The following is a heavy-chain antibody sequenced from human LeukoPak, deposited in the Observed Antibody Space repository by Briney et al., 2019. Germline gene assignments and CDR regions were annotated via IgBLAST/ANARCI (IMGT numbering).Heavy chain of an antibody. J-gene: IGHJ6*03. V-gene: IGHV4-39*07. CDR2: IYYSGST. D-gene: IGHD6-13*01. Sequence: SETLSLTCTVSGGSISSSSYYWGWIRQPPGKGLEWIGSIYYSGSTYYNPSLKSRVTISVDTSKNQFSLKLSSVTAADTAVYYCARVVYSSSFYYYYMDVWGKGTTVTVSS. CDR3: ARVVYSSSFYYYYMDV. CDR1: GGSISSSSYY.